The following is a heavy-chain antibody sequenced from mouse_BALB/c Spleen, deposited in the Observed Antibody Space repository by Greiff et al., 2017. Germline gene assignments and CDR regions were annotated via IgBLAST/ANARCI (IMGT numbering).Heavy chain of an antibody. CDR2: ISSGSSTI. V-gene: IGHV5-17*02. D-gene: IGHD1-2*01. CDR3: ARAGYCGYYAY. J-gene: IGHJ3*01. Sequence: EVQLQQSGGGLVQPGGSRKLSCAASGFTFSSFGMHWVRQAPEKGLEWVAYISSGSSTIYYADTVKGRFTISRDNPKNTLFLQMTSLRSEDTAMYYCARAGYCGYYAYWGQGTLVTVSA. CDR1: GFTFSSFG.